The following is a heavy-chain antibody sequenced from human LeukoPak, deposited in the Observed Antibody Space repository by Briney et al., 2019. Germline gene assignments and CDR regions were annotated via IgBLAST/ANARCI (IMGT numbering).Heavy chain of an antibody. CDR3: ARAGVIVVVPAAMLSYWFDP. V-gene: IGHV4-34*01. D-gene: IGHD2-2*01. Sequence: SETLSLTCAVYGGSFSGYYWSWIRQPPGKGLEWIGEINHSGSTNYNPSLKSRVTISVDTSKNQFSLKLSSVTAADTAVCYCARAGVIVVVPAAMLSYWFDPWGQGTLVTVSS. J-gene: IGHJ5*02. CDR1: GGSFSGYY. CDR2: INHSGST.